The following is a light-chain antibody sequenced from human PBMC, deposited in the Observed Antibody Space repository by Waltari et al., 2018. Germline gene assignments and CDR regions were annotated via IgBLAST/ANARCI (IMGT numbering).Light chain of an antibody. CDR3: QQYGSSLIT. CDR2: GAA. V-gene: IGKV3-20*01. CDR1: QSVSSSY. J-gene: IGKJ5*01. Sequence: ERVLTQSPGTLSLSPGERATLSCRASQSVSSSYLAWYQQKPGPAPRLLIYGAASRATGIPDRFSGSGSGTDFTLTISRLEPEDFAVYYCQQYGSSLITFGQGTRLEIK.